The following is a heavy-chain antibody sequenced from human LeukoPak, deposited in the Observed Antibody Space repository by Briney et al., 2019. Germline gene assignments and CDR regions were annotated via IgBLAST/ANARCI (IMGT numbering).Heavy chain of an antibody. Sequence: SETLSLTCAVYGGSFSGYYWSWIRQPPGKGLEWIGEINHSGSTNYNPSLKSRVTISVVTSKNQFSLKLSSVTAADTAVYYCARGDRNYVDYWGQGTLVTVSS. CDR3: ARGDRNYVDY. V-gene: IGHV4-34*01. D-gene: IGHD1-14*01. J-gene: IGHJ4*02. CDR2: INHSGST. CDR1: GGSFSGYY.